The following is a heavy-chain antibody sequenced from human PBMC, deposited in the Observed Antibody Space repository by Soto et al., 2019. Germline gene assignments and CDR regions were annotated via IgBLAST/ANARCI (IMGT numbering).Heavy chain of an antibody. V-gene: IGHV3-33*01. CDR2: IWYDGSNK. Sequence: GGSLRLSCAASGFTFSSYGMHWVRQAPGKGLEWVAVIWYDGSNKYYADSAKGRCTISRNNSKNTLYLQMNSLRAEDTAVYYCARDTNGERFLEWLLSPPDYWGQGTLVTVSS. D-gene: IGHD3-3*01. CDR1: GFTFSSYG. J-gene: IGHJ4*02. CDR3: ARDTNGERFLEWLLSPPDY.